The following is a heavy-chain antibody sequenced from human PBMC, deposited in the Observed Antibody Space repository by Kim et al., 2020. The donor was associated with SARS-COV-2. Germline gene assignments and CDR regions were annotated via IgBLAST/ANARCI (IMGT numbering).Heavy chain of an antibody. J-gene: IGHJ3*02. Sequence: GGSLRLSCAASGFTFSSYGMHWVRQAPGKGLEWVAVISYDGSNKYYADSVKGRFTISRDNSKNTLYLQMNSLRAEDTAVYYCAKAGPDSSSYAFDIWGQGTMVTVCS. D-gene: IGHD6-6*01. CDR2: ISYDGSNK. V-gene: IGHV3-30*18. CDR3: AKAGPDSSSYAFDI. CDR1: GFTFSSYG.